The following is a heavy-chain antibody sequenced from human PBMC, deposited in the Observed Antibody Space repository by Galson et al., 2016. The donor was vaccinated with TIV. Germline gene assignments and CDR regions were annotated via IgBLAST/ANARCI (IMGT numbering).Heavy chain of an antibody. CDR3: ARQPRTTMVQRNVYYYLGG. CDR2: IYPGDSQT. V-gene: IGHV5-51*01. Sequence: QSGAEVKKPGESLKISCQGSGFTFNNYWIAWVRQMPGKGLEWMGIIYPGDSQTKYSPSFQGHVIISADKSSNPAYLQWSTLNASDTAKYSCARQPRTTMVQRNVYYYLGGWGSGTTVTASS. D-gene: IGHD5-18*01. CDR1: GFTFNNYW. J-gene: IGHJ6*03.